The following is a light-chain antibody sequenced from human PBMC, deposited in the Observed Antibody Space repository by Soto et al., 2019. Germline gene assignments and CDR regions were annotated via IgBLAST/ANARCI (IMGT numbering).Light chain of an antibody. J-gene: IGKJ5*01. Sequence: EIVLTQSPGTLSLSAGESATLLCRASQFVSSRNLAWYQQKPGQAPRLLIYGASSRATGITDRFSGSGSGTEFTHTITPLEPEDIAVYFCQQYGSSPITFGKGTRLDIK. V-gene: IGKV3-20*01. CDR3: QQYGSSPIT. CDR1: QFVSSRN. CDR2: GAS.